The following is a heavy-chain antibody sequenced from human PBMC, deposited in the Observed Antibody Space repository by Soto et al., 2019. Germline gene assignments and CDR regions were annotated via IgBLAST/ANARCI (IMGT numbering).Heavy chain of an antibody. Sequence: SETLSLTCNVSGGPISSYYWSWIRQPSGKGLEWIGRIYTSGSTNYNPSLKSRGTMSVDTSKNQFSLKLSSVTAADTAAYYCARHSIVVVPAAIDAFDIWGQGTMVTVSS. CDR3: ARHSIVVVPAAIDAFDI. J-gene: IGHJ3*02. V-gene: IGHV4-4*07. D-gene: IGHD2-2*02. CDR2: IYTSGST. CDR1: GGPISSYY.